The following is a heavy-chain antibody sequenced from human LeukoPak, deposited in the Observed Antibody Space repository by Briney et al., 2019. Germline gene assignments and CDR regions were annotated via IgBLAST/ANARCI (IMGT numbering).Heavy chain of an antibody. V-gene: IGHV3-33*06. J-gene: IGHJ4*02. D-gene: IGHD3-22*01. CDR1: GFTFSSYG. Sequence: GGSLRLSCAASGFTFSSYGMHWVRQAPGKGLEWVAVIWYDGSNKYYADSVKGRFTISRDNSKNTLYLQMNSLRAEGTAVYYCAKPNYYDSSGYYYSLDYWGQGTLVTVSS. CDR2: IWYDGSNK. CDR3: AKPNYYDSSGYYYSLDY.